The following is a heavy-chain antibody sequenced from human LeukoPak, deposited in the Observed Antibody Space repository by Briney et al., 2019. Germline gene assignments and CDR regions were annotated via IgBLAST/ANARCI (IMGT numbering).Heavy chain of an antibody. Sequence: GGSLRLSCAASGFTSSSYSMNWVRQAPGKGLEWVSSISSSSSYIYYADSVKGRFTISRDNAKNLLYLQMNSLRAEDTAVYYCAREVEMATINWGQGTLVTVSS. CDR1: GFTSSSYS. J-gene: IGHJ4*02. V-gene: IGHV3-21*01. D-gene: IGHD5-24*01. CDR3: AREVEMATIN. CDR2: ISSSSSYI.